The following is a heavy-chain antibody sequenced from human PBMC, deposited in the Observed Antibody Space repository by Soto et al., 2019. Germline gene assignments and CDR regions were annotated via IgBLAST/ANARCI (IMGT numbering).Heavy chain of an antibody. CDR3: ARRLQLPPYRYYYYLDV. CDR1: GGSISSYC. V-gene: IGHV4-59*08. J-gene: IGHJ6*03. Sequence: PSETLSLTCTVSGGSISSYCWSWIRQPPGKGLEWIGYIYYSGSTNYNPSLKSRVTISVDTSKNQFSLKLSSVTAADTAVYYCARRLQLPPYRYYYYLDVWGKGTTVTVSS. CDR2: IYYSGST. D-gene: IGHD6-6*01.